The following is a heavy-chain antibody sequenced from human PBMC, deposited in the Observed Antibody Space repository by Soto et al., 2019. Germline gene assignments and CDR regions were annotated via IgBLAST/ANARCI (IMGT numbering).Heavy chain of an antibody. D-gene: IGHD2-15*01. Sequence: QITLKESGPTLVKPTQTLTLTCTFSGFSLSTSGVGVGWIRQPPGKALEWLALIYWDDDKRYSPSLKSRLTNTKDPSKNQVVLTMTNMDPVDTATYYCAHRLGYGGNVGFIDYWGQGTLVTVSS. CDR1: GFSLSTSGVG. CDR2: IYWDDDK. J-gene: IGHJ4*02. CDR3: AHRLGYGGNVGFIDY. V-gene: IGHV2-5*02.